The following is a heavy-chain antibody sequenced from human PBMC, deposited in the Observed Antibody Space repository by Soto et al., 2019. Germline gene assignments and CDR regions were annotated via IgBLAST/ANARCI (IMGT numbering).Heavy chain of an antibody. Sequence: QLQLQESGPGLVKPSETLSLTCTVSGGSISSSSYYWGWIRQPPGKGLEWIGSIYYSGSTYYNPFLKSRVTISLDTSKNQFSLKLSSVTAADTAVYYCASHITMVRGVINWFDPWGQGTLVTVSS. CDR3: ASHITMVRGVINWFDP. CDR1: GGSISSSSYY. V-gene: IGHV4-39*01. D-gene: IGHD3-10*01. CDR2: IYYSGST. J-gene: IGHJ5*02.